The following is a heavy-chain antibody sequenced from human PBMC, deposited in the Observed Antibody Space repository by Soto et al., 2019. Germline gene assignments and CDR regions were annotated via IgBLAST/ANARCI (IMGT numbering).Heavy chain of an antibody. CDR2: ISYDGSNK. CDR1: GFTFSSYA. CDR3: AREDIVVVPAAQFHYYYYYGMDV. V-gene: IGHV3-30-3*01. Sequence: QVQLVESGGGVVQPGRSLRLSCAASGFTFSSYAMHWVRQAPGKGLEWVAVISYDGSNKYYADSVKGRFTISRDNSKNTLYLQMNSLRAEDTAVYYCAREDIVVVPAAQFHYYYYYGMDVWGQGTTVTVSS. J-gene: IGHJ6*02. D-gene: IGHD2-2*01.